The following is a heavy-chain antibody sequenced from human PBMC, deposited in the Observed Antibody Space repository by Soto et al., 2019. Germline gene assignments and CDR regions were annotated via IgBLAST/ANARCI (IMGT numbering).Heavy chain of an antibody. Sequence: QVQLVESGGGLVKPGGSLRLSCAASGFTFRDYYMSWIRQAPGKGLEWVSYISTSGNTIYYADSVKGRFTLSRDNAKNSLYLQMNRLRVEDTAVCYCARENVAARTDYWGQGALVTVSS. CDR3: ARENVAARTDY. CDR2: ISTSGNTI. V-gene: IGHV3-11*01. D-gene: IGHD2-21*01. J-gene: IGHJ4*02. CDR1: GFTFRDYY.